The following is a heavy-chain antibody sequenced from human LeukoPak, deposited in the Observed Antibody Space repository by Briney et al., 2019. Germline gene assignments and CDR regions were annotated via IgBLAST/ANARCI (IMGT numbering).Heavy chain of an antibody. CDR1: GGSISSSSYY. CDR2: IHYSGST. V-gene: IGHV4-39*07. CDR3: ARDYYDSSGYLDY. D-gene: IGHD3-22*01. Sequence: PSETLSLTCTVSGGSISSSSYYWGWIRQPPGKGLEWIGSIHYSGSTYYNPSLKSRVTISVDTSKNQFSLKLSSVTAADTAVYYCARDYYDSSGYLDYWGQGTLVTVSS. J-gene: IGHJ4*02.